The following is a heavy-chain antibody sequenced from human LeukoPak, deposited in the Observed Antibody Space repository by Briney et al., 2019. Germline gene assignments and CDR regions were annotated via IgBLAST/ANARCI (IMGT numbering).Heavy chain of an antibody. J-gene: IGHJ4*02. D-gene: IGHD1-26*01. Sequence: PGGSLRLSCAASTFTFSNYWMSWVRQAPGKGLEWVGRIKSKIDGGTTDHAAPVKGRFSISRDESKNTLYLQMNSLKTEDTAVYYCTTSKMGVGSFDYWGQGTLVTVSS. V-gene: IGHV3-15*01. CDR1: TFTFSNYW. CDR2: IKSKIDGGTT. CDR3: TTSKMGVGSFDY.